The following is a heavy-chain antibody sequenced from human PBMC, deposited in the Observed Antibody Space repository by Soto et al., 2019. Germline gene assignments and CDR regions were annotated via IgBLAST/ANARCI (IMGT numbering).Heavy chain of an antibody. V-gene: IGHV3-23*01. CDR2: ISGSGGST. CDR3: AKDLGIAVAGDDY. CDR1: GFTFSSYA. Sequence: LRLSCAASGFTFSSYATSWVRQAPGKGLEWVSAISGSGGSTYYADSVKGRFTISRDNSKNTLYLQMNSLRAEDTAVYYCAKDLGIAVAGDDYWGQGTLVTVSS. J-gene: IGHJ4*02. D-gene: IGHD6-19*01.